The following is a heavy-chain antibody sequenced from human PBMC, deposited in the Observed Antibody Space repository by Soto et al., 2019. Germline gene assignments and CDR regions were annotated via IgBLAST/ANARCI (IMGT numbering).Heavy chain of an antibody. CDR3: ARAPIYCSSTSCQPNGMDV. CDR2: IYYSGST. D-gene: IGHD2-2*01. V-gene: IGHV4-30-4*01. Sequence: QVQLQESGPGLVKPSQTLSLTCTVSGGSISSGDYYWSWIRQPPGKGLEWIGYIYYSGSTYYNPSLKSRVTISVDTSKNQFSLKLSSVTAADTAVYYCARAPIYCSSTSCQPNGMDVWGQGTTVTVSS. J-gene: IGHJ6*02. CDR1: GGSISSGDYY.